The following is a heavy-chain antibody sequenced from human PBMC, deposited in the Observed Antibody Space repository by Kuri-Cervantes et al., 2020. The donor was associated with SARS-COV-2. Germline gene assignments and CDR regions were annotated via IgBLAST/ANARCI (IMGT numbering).Heavy chain of an antibody. V-gene: IGHV4-4*07. D-gene: IGHD3-22*01. CDR1: GGSISSYY. J-gene: IGHJ6*03. Sequence: SETLSLTCTVSGGSISSYYWSWIRQPAGKGLEWIGRIYTSGSTYYNPSLKSRVTISVDTSKNQFSLKLSSVTAADTAVYYCARATGRYDSSGYYPTNYYYMDVWGKGTTVTVSS. CDR2: IYTSGST. CDR3: ARATGRYDSSGYYPTNYYYMDV.